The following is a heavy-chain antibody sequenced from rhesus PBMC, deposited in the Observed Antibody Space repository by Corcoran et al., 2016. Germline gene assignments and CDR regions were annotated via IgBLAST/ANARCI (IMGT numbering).Heavy chain of an antibody. J-gene: IGHJ4*01. CDR1: GFTFSDDY. V-gene: IGHV3-10*01. CDR3: TRPNWNDDLDY. D-gene: IGHD1-7*02. Sequence: EVQLVEFGGGLVQPGGALRLSCAASGFTFSDDYMEWVRQAPGKGIEWVGQINPNGGTTFLMVSVNGRFTISRDNAKNTLYLQINSLKIEDTAVYYCTRPNWNDDLDYWGQGVLVTISS. CDR2: INPNGGTT.